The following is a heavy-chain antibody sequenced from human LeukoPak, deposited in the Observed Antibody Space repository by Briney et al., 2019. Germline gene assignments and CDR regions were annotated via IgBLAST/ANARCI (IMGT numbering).Heavy chain of an antibody. CDR3: ASTYYGSGSYY. CDR2: IKQDGSEK. D-gene: IGHD3-10*01. J-gene: IGHJ4*02. V-gene: IGHV3-7*01. Sequence: ETLSLTCNVSGGSIRDFYWSWIRQAPGKGLEWVANIKQDGSEKYYVDSVKGRFIISRDNAKNSLYLQMNSLRAEDTAVYYCASTYYGSGSYYWGQGTLVTVSS. CDR1: GGSIRDFY.